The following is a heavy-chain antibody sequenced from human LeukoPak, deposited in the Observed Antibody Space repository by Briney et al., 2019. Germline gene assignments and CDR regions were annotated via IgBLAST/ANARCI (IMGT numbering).Heavy chain of an antibody. CDR2: IYNSGST. V-gene: IGHV4-61*10. J-gene: IGHJ3*02. D-gene: IGHD3-3*01. CDR1: GGSISRGSYY. CDR3: ARVESMDAFDI. Sequence: SETLSLTCVVSGGSISRGSYYWNWIRQPAGKGLEWMGRIYNSGSTNYNPSLKSRVTISVDTSKNQFSLKLSSVTAADTAVYYCARVESMDAFDIWGQGAMVTVSS.